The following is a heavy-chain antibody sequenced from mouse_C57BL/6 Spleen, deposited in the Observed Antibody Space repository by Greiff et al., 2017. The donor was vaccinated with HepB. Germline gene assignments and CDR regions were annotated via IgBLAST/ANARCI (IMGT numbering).Heavy chain of an antibody. Sequence: EVQLVESEGGLVQPGSSMKLSCTASGFTFSDYYMAWVRQVPEKGLEWVANINYDGSSTYYLDSLKSRFIISRDNAKNILYLQMSSLKSEDTATYYCARDRWLRRDYYAMDYWGQGTSVTVSS. J-gene: IGHJ4*01. CDR2: INYDGSST. CDR1: GFTFSDYY. V-gene: IGHV5-16*01. D-gene: IGHD2-2*01. CDR3: ARDRWLRRDYYAMDY.